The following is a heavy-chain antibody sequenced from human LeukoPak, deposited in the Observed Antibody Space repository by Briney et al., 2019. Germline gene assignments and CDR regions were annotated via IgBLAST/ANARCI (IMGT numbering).Heavy chain of an antibody. CDR1: GFTFSSYA. CDR3: ARYRAAVGFDY. D-gene: IGHD6-13*01. J-gene: IGHJ4*02. CDR2: ISNNGGST. Sequence: GGSLRLSCAASGFTFSSYAMHWVRQAPGKGLEYVSAISNNGGSTYYAHSMKGRFTISRDNSKNTLYLQMGSLRAEDMAVYYCARYRAAVGFDYWGQGTLVTVSS. V-gene: IGHV3-64*01.